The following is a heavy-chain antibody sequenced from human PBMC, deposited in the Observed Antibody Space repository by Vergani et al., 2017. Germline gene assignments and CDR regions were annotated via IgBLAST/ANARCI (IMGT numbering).Heavy chain of an antibody. CDR2: IYTSGST. J-gene: IGHJ6*02. Sequence: QVQLQESGPGLVKPSQTLSLTCTVSGGSISSGSYYWSWIRQPAGKGLEWIGRIYTSGSTNYNPSLKSRVTISVDTSKNQFSLKLSSVTAADTAVYYCARGRINRRDGYNYYYYDGMDVWGQGTTVTVSS. D-gene: IGHD5-24*01. CDR3: ARGRINRRDGYNYYYYDGMDV. V-gene: IGHV4-61*02. CDR1: GGSISSGSYY.